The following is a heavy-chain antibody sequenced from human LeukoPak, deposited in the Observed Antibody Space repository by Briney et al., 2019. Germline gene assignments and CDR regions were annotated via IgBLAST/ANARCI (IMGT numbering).Heavy chain of an antibody. CDR2: ISYDGNNK. D-gene: IGHD3-22*01. Sequence: PGRSLRLSCAASGFTFSSYAMHWVRQAPGKGLEWVAVISYDGNNKYYADSVKGRFTISRDNSKNTLYLQMNSLRAEDTAVYYCAREPLGDSSGYYYAYYFDYWGQGTLVTVSS. CDR1: GFTFSSYA. V-gene: IGHV3-30-3*01. J-gene: IGHJ4*02. CDR3: AREPLGDSSGYYYAYYFDY.